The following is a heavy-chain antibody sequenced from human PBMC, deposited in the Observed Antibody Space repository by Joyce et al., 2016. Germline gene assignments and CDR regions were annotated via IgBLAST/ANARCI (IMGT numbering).Heavy chain of an antibody. Sequence: LQLQESGPGLVKPSETLSLTCPVSGDSITNTNYFWGWIRQPPGKGLEWIGTIYYSGSTYYNPSLKSRVTISVDTSKNQFSLKLNALTAADTAVNYCASELRDGTTSYFDSWGQGTLVTVSS. D-gene: IGHD1-7*01. V-gene: IGHV4-39*01. CDR2: IYYSGST. CDR1: GDSITNTNYF. J-gene: IGHJ4*02. CDR3: ASELRDGTTSYFDS.